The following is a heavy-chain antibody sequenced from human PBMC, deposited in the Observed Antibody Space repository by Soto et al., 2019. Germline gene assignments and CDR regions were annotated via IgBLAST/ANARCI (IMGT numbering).Heavy chain of an antibody. V-gene: IGHV3-23*01. D-gene: IGHD6-25*01. CDR2: ISGSGGST. CDR3: AKDLAIAAAALTEYFQH. Sequence: PGGSLRLSCAASGFTFSSYAMSWVRQAPGKGLEWVSAISGSGGSTYYADSVKGRFTISRDNSKNTLYLQMNSLRAEDTAVYYCAKDLAIAAAALTEYFQHWGQGTLVTVSS. CDR1: GFTFSSYA. J-gene: IGHJ1*01.